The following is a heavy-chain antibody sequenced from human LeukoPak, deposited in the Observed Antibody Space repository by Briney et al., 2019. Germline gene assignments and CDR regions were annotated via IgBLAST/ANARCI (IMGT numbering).Heavy chain of an antibody. CDR1: GGTFSSYA. J-gene: IGHJ6*02. V-gene: IGHV1-69*13. CDR2: IIPIFGTT. D-gene: IGHD6-19*01. Sequence: SVKVSCKASGGTFSSYAISWVRQAPGQGLEWMGGIIPIFGTTNYAQKFQGRVTITADESTSTAYMELRSLRSDDTAVYYCARAYRIAVAGNYYYGMDVWGQGTTVTVSS. CDR3: ARAYRIAVAGNYYYGMDV.